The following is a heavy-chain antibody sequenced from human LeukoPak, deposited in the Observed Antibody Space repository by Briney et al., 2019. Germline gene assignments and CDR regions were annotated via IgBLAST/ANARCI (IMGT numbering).Heavy chain of an antibody. V-gene: IGHV4-31*03. CDR2: IYYSGST. CDR3: ARHVSVHYSSFDY. CDR1: GGSISSGGYH. Sequence: SETLSLTCTVSGGSISSGGYHWSWIRQHPGKGLEWTGYIYYSGSTYYNPSLKSRVTISVDTSKKQFSLNLTSVTAADTAVYYYARHVSVHYSSFDYWGRGTLVTVSS. D-gene: IGHD2-15*01. J-gene: IGHJ4*02.